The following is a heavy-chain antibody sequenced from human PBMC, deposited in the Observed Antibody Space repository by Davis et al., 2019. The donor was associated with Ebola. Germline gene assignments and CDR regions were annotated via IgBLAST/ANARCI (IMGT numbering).Heavy chain of an antibody. D-gene: IGHD2-21*02. CDR2: IYYSGIT. V-gene: IGHV4-31*03. Sequence: SATLSLTCTVSGGSISSGGYYWSWIRQHPGKGLEWIGYIYYSGITYYNPSLKSRVTISVDTSKNQFSLKLSSVTAADTAVYYCARDGGDNISWFDPWGQGTLVTVSS. CDR3: ARDGGDNISWFDP. J-gene: IGHJ5*02. CDR1: GGSISSGGYY.